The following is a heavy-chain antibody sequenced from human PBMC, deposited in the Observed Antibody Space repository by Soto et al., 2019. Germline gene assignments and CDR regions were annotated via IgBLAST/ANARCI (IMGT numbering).Heavy chain of an antibody. CDR2: IYPGDSGT. CDR3: ARHHQRTPYYYYYGMDV. Sequence: GASLKISCKGSGYSFTSYWIGWVRQMPGKGLEWKGIIYPGDSGTRYSPSFQGQVTISADKSISTAYLQWSSLKASDTAMYYCARHHQRTPYYYYYGMDVWGQGTTVTVSS. CDR1: GYSFTSYW. J-gene: IGHJ6*02. V-gene: IGHV5-51*01. D-gene: IGHD2-2*01.